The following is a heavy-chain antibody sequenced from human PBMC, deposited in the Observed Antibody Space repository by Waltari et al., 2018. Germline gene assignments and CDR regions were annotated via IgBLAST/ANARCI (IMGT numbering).Heavy chain of an antibody. CDR1: GGSFSGYY. CDR2: INPSGST. D-gene: IGHD4-17*01. J-gene: IGHJ3*02. Sequence: QVQLQQWGAGLLKPSETLSLTCAVYGGSFSGYYWSWIRQPPGKGLEWIGEINPSGSTNYNPSLKSRVTISVDTSKNQFSLRLSSVTAADTAVYYCARITTVTTSAFDIWGQGTMVTVSS. CDR3: ARITTVTTSAFDI. V-gene: IGHV4-34*01.